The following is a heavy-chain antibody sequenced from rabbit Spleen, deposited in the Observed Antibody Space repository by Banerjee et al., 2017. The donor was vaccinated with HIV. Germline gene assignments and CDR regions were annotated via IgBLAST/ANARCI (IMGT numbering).Heavy chain of an antibody. D-gene: IGHD8-1*01. CDR2: IAGSSSAFT. V-gene: IGHV1S40*01. Sequence: QSLEESGGDLVKPGASLTLTCTASGFSFSSNDYMCWVRQAPGKGLEWISCIAGSSSAFTYSATWAKGRFTISKTSSTTVTLQMTSLTVADTATYFCARDAGGGAYIDGYFNLWGPGTLVTVS. CDR1: GFSFSSNDY. J-gene: IGHJ4*01. CDR3: ARDAGGGAYIDGYFNL.